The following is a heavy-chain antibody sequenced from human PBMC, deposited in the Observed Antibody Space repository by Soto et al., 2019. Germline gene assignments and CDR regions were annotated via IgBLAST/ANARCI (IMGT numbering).Heavy chain of an antibody. CDR3: AKGLQNLWYFDL. CDR2: IIWNSGSI. Sequence: GGSLRLSCAASGFTFDDYAMHWVRQAPGKGLEWVSGIIWNSGSIGYADSVKGRFTISRDNAKNSLYLQMNSLRAEDTALYYCAKGLQNLWYFDLWGRGTLVTVSS. CDR1: GFTFDDYA. V-gene: IGHV3-9*01. J-gene: IGHJ2*01.